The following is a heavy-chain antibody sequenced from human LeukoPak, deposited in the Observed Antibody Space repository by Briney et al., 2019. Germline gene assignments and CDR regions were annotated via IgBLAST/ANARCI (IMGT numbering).Heavy chain of an antibody. D-gene: IGHD6-6*01. V-gene: IGHV4-59*01. J-gene: IGHJ5*02. Sequence: SGTLSLTCNGSGGSLSSYYWSWIRQPPGKGPEWIGDFYYSGSTNYNPSLKSRVTISVDTSKNQFSLKLSSVTAADTAVYYCARVGGFEYSSSSGWWFDPWGQGTLVTVSS. CDR3: ARVGGFEYSSSSGWWFDP. CDR1: GGSLSSYY. CDR2: FYYSGST.